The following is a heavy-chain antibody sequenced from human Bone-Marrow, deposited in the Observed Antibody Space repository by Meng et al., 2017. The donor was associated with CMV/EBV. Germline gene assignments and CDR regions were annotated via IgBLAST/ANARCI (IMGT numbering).Heavy chain of an antibody. CDR1: GFAFSSYA. J-gene: IGHJ4*02. V-gene: IGHV3-23*01. D-gene: IGHD5-24*01. CDR3: AKDWGRGGRDPGY. CDR2: IIGSGGST. Sequence: GESLKISCAASGFAFSSYAMSWVRQAPGKGLEWVSGIIGSGGSTYYADSVKGRFTISRDNSKNTLYLQMNSLRAEDTAVYYCAKDWGRGGRDPGYWGQGTLVTVYS.